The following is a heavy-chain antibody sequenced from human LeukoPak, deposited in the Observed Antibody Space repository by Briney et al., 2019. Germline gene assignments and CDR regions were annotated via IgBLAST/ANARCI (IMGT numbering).Heavy chain of an antibody. CDR1: GTTFDRYS. D-gene: IGHD5-12*01. CDR3: ARERYLPSGGYYYRDV. V-gene: IGHV3-48*04. J-gene: IGHJ6*03. Sequence: GGSLRLSCVAYGTTFDRYSMDWVRQAPGKGLEWVSYISSGSNTRLYAESVKGRFTISRDNSNDSLFLQMNSLRAEDSAVYYCARERYLPSGGYYYRDVWGKGTTVTVSS. CDR2: ISSGSNTR.